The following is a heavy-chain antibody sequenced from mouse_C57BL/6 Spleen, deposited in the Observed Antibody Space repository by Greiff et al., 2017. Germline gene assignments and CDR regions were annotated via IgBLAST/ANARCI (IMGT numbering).Heavy chain of an antibody. D-gene: IGHD1-1*01. CDR3: ARGDYGSSFPMDY. CDR2: IDPSDSNT. Sequence: LQQPGAELVMPGASVKLSCKASGYTFTSYWMHWVKQRPGQGLEWMGEIDPSDSNTNYNQKFKGKSTLTVDKSSSTAYLQLSSLTSEDSAVYYCARGDYGSSFPMDYWGQGTSVTVSS. V-gene: IGHV1-69*01. CDR1: GYTFTSYW. J-gene: IGHJ4*01.